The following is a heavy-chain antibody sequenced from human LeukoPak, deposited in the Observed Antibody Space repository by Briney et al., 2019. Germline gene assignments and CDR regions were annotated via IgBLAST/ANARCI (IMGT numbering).Heavy chain of an antibody. D-gene: IGHD4-17*01. Sequence: GASVKVSCKASGGTFSSYAISWVRQAPGQGLEWMGGIIPIFGTANYAQKFQGRVTITADKSTSTAYMELSSLRSEDTAVYYCARDRSDYGDYVGDYWGQGTLVTVSS. V-gene: IGHV1-69*06. CDR2: IIPIFGTA. CDR1: GGTFSSYA. J-gene: IGHJ4*02. CDR3: ARDRSDYGDYVGDY.